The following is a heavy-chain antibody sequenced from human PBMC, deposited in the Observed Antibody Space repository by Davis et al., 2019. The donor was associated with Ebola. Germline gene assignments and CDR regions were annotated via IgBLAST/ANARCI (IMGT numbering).Heavy chain of an antibody. V-gene: IGHV3-33*01. Sequence: GESLKISCAASGFTFSSYGMHWVRQAPGKGLEWVAVIWYDGSNKYYADSVKGRFTISRDNSKNTLYLQMNSLRAEDTAVYYCARDWRDGYNYGGDYYDYWGQGTLVTVSS. CDR3: ARDWRDGYNYGGDYYDY. CDR2: IWYDGSNK. D-gene: IGHD5-24*01. CDR1: GFTFSSYG. J-gene: IGHJ4*02.